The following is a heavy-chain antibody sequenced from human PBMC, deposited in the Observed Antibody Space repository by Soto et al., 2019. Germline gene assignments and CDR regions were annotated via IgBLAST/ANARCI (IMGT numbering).Heavy chain of an antibody. D-gene: IGHD3-10*01. CDR1: GGSISSSSYY. CDR2: IYHSGST. Sequence: SETLSLTCTVSGGSISSSSYYWGWIRQPPGKGLEWIGSIYHSGSTNYNPSLKSRVTISVDTSKNQFSLKLSSVTAADTAVYYCARDMGSGSPYNWFEPWGQGTLVTVSS. J-gene: IGHJ5*02. CDR3: ARDMGSGSPYNWFEP. V-gene: IGHV4-39*07.